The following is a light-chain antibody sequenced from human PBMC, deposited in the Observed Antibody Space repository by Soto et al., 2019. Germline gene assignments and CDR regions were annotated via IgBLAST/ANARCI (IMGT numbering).Light chain of an antibody. V-gene: IGKV1-39*01. CDR1: QSISTY. Sequence: DIQMTQSPSSLSASVGDRVTITCRASQSISTYLNWYQQRPGRAPKLLIYDASSLQSGVPSRFSGSGSGTEFTLTISSLQPEDFAPYYCQQSYSTSDTFGQGTKLEIK. CDR2: DAS. CDR3: QQSYSTSDT. J-gene: IGKJ2*01.